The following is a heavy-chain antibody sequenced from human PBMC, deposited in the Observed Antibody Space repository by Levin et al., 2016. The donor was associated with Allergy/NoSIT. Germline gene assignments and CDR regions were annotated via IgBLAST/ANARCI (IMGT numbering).Heavy chain of an antibody. D-gene: IGHD3-22*01. CDR3: ARVVTMIVVVPYWYFDL. CDR1: GFTFSSYS. CDR2: ISSSSSYI. Sequence: GESLKISCAASGFTFSSYSMNWVRQAPGKGLEWVSSISSSSSYIYYADSVKGRFTISRDNAKNSLYLQMNSLRAEDTAVYYCARVVTMIVVVPYWYFDLWGRGTLVTVSS. V-gene: IGHV3-21*01. J-gene: IGHJ2*01.